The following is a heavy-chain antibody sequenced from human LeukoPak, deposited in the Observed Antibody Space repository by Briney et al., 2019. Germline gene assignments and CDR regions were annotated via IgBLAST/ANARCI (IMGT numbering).Heavy chain of an antibody. CDR1: GYTFTDYY. V-gene: IGHV1-2*02. D-gene: IGHD6-13*01. CDR2: INPNNGDT. Sequence: ASVKVSCKASGYTFTDYYIYWVRQASGQGLKWMGWINPNNGDTNYAQKFQGRVTVTRDTSIGTAYMELSRLRSDDTAVYYCARRTGAAGDLDYWGQGTLVIVSS. CDR3: ARRTGAAGDLDY. J-gene: IGHJ4*02.